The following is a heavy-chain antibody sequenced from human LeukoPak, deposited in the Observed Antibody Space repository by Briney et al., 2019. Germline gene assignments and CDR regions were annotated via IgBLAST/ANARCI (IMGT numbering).Heavy chain of an antibody. V-gene: IGHV3-48*01. CDR3: ARGGSARPDY. CDR1: GFTFSNYG. Sequence: GSLRLSCAASGFTFSNYGMNWVRQAPGKGLEWVSYISSGSGTIHYADSVKGRFTISRDSARSSLYLQVNSLRAEDTAVYYCARGGSARPDYWGQGTLVTVSS. J-gene: IGHJ4*02. D-gene: IGHD6-6*01. CDR2: ISSGSGTI.